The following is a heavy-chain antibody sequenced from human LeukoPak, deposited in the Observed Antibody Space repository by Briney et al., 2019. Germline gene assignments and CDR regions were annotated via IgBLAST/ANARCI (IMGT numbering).Heavy chain of an antibody. D-gene: IGHD6-13*01. Sequence: GASVKVSCKASGYTFTGYYMHWVRQAPGQGLEWMGWINPNSGGTNYAQKFQGWVTMTRDTSISTAYMELSRLRSDDTAVYYCARGTPTHGIAALEFVSGDYFGQGTLVTISS. CDR1: GYTFTGYY. V-gene: IGHV1-2*04. J-gene: IGHJ4*02. CDR3: ARGTPTHGIAALEFVSGDY. CDR2: INPNSGGT.